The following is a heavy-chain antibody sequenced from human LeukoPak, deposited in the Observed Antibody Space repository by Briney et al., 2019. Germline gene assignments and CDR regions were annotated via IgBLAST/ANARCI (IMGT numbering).Heavy chain of an antibody. Sequence: PGGSLRLSCAASGFSFSNYGMHWVRQAPGKGLEWVAVIWYDGSNKYNVDSVKGRFTISRDNSKNTVYLQMNSLRAEDTAVYYCARDWSTTIFGVVTRYGMDVWGQGTTVAVSS. CDR2: IWYDGSNK. J-gene: IGHJ6*02. D-gene: IGHD3-3*01. CDR1: GFSFSNYG. V-gene: IGHV3-33*01. CDR3: ARDWSTTIFGVVTRYGMDV.